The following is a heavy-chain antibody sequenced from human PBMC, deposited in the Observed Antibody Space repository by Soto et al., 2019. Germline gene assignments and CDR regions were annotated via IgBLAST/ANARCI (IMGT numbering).Heavy chain of an antibody. CDR3: AKEDVYGDYGPDDAFDI. CDR2: INSDGSST. J-gene: IGHJ3*02. Sequence: GSLRLSCAASGFTFSSYWMHWVRQAPGKGLVWVSRINSDGSSTSYADSVKGRFTISRDNSKNTLYLQMNSLRAEDTAVYYCAKEDVYGDYGPDDAFDICGQGTMVTVSS. D-gene: IGHD4-17*01. V-gene: IGHV3-74*01. CDR1: GFTFSSYW.